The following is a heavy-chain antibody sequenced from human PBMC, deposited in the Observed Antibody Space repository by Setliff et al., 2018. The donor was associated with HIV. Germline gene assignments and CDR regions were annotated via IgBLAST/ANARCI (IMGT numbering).Heavy chain of an antibody. CDR2: IYHSGGT. CDR1: GYSISSGYY. J-gene: IGHJ4*02. D-gene: IGHD3-3*01. V-gene: IGHV4-38-2*01. Sequence: SETLSLTCAVSGYSISSGYYWGWIRQPPGRGLEWIGNIYHSGGTHYNPSLRSRVTISVDTSKNYFSLKLSSVTAADTAVFYCARVPFTTGFDYWGQGILVTVSS. CDR3: ARVPFTTGFDY.